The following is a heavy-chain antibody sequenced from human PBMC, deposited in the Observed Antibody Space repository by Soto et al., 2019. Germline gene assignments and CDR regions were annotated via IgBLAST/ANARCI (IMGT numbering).Heavy chain of an antibody. CDR3: AKGPLMRYYDSSGYQDGYGMDV. CDR2: ISGSGGST. V-gene: IGHV3-23*01. Sequence: LRLSCAASGFTFSSYAMSWVRQAPGKGLEWVSAISGSGGSTYYADSVKGRFTISRDNSKNTLYLQMNSLRAEDTAVYYCAKGPLMRYYDSSGYQDGYGMDVWGQGTTVTVSS. CDR1: GFTFSSYA. D-gene: IGHD3-22*01. J-gene: IGHJ6*02.